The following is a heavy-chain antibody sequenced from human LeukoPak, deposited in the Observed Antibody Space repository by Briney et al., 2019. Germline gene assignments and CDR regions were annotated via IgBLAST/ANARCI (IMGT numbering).Heavy chain of an antibody. CDR2: INHSGST. D-gene: IGHD2-15*01. CDR3: ARLRRYCSGGSCYAETPVYYYYMDV. Sequence: SETLSLTCAVYGGSFSGYYCSWIRQPPGKGLEWIGEINHSGSTNYNPSLKSRVTISVDTSKNQFSLKLSSVTAADTAVYYCARLRRYCSGGSCYAETPVYYYYMDVWGKGTTVTLSS. J-gene: IGHJ6*03. CDR1: GGSFSGYY. V-gene: IGHV4-34*01.